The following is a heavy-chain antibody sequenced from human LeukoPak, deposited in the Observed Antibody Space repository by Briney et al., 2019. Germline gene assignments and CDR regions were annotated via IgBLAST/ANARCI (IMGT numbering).Heavy chain of an antibody. CDR3: AKGGFSFLGLSYFDY. CDR2: ISGSGGST. CDR1: GFTFSSYA. Sequence: GSLRLSCAASGFTFSSYAMSWVRQAPGKGLEWVSAISGSGGSTYYADSVKGRFTISRDNSKNTLYLQMNSLRAEDTAVYYCAKGGFSFLGLSYFDYWGQGTLVTVSS. D-gene: IGHD2/OR15-2a*01. J-gene: IGHJ4*01. V-gene: IGHV3-23*01.